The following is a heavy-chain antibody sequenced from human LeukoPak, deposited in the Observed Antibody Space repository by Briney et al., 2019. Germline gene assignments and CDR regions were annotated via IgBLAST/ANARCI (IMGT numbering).Heavy chain of an antibody. Sequence: GGSLRLSCAASGFTFSSYGMHWVRQAPGKGLEWVAIVWYDGSNEYYADSVKGRFTISRDNSKNTLYLQMNSLRAEDTAVYYCARALWTYYFDYWGQGTLVTVSS. CDR3: ARALWTYYFDY. CDR1: GFTFSSYG. D-gene: IGHD2-21*01. V-gene: IGHV3-33*01. CDR2: VWYDGSNE. J-gene: IGHJ4*02.